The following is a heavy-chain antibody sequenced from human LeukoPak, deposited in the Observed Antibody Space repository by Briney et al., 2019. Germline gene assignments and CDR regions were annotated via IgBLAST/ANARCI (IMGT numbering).Heavy chain of an antibody. CDR1: GFTFSNYW. CDR2: IHSDGSDT. Sequence: GGSLRLSCAASGFTFSNYWMHWVRQAPGKGLVWVSRIHSDGSDTTYADSVKGRFTISRDNAKNTLYLQMNSLRAEDTAVYYCANPQSRGYDYLDYWGQGTLVTVSS. J-gene: IGHJ4*02. V-gene: IGHV3-74*03. CDR3: ANPQSRGYDYLDY. D-gene: IGHD5-12*01.